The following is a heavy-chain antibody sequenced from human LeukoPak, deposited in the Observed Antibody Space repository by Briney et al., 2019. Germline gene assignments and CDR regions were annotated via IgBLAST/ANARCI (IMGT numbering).Heavy chain of an antibody. V-gene: IGHV3-48*01. D-gene: IGHD3-3*01. CDR1: GFTFSAYI. CDR2: IGISSGNP. Sequence: WGSLTLSCAASGFTFSAYIMNCVRQARGRGVECISYIGISSGNPKYADSVKGRFTISGDKAKNSLYLQMNSLRVEDTVVYYCARGGVTIFGVVIYYWGQGTMVTVSS. J-gene: IGHJ3*01. CDR3: ARGGVTIFGVVIYY.